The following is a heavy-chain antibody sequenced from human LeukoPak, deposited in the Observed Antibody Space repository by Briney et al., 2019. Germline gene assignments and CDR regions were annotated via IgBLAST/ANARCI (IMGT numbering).Heavy chain of an antibody. V-gene: IGHV1-18*01. Sequence: ASVTVSCKASGYTFTSYDISWVRQAPGQGLEWMGWISAYNGNTNYAQKLQGRVTMTTDTSTSTAYMELRSLRSDDTAFYYCARDYSSGWYAFDYWGQGTLVTVSS. CDR3: ARDYSSGWYAFDY. CDR1: GYTFTSYD. CDR2: ISAYNGNT. D-gene: IGHD6-19*01. J-gene: IGHJ4*02.